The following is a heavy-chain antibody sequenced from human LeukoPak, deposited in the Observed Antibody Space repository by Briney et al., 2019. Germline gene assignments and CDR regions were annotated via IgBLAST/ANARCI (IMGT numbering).Heavy chain of an antibody. CDR3: ARGLLFLDYYDSSGYYTNFDY. CDR1: GFTFSDYY. CDR2: ISSSGSTI. V-gene: IGHV3-11*01. Sequence: GALRLSCAASGFTFSDYYMSWIRQAPGKGLEWVSYISSSGSTIYYADSVKGRFTISRDNAKNSLYLQMNSLRAEDTAVYYCARGLLFLDYYDSSGYYTNFDYWGQGTLVTVSS. J-gene: IGHJ4*02. D-gene: IGHD3-22*01.